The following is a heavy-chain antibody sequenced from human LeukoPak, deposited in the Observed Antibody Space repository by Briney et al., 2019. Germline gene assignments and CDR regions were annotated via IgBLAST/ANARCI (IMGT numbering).Heavy chain of an antibody. CDR1: EFAFSDFY. V-gene: IGHV3-11*05. J-gene: IGHJ4*02. D-gene: IGHD6-6*01. Sequence: PGGSLRLSCGASEFAFSDFYMTWIRQAPGKGLEWVSYISSSSSHTNYADSVKSRFTISRDNAKNSLYLQMNSLRAEDTAVYYCAKGGAARPGGVDYWGQGTLVTVPS. CDR2: ISSSSSHT. CDR3: AKGGAARPGGVDY.